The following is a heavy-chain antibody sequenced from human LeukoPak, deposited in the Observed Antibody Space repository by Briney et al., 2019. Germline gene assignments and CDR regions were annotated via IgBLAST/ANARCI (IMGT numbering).Heavy chain of an antibody. V-gene: IGHV3-23*01. CDR1: GFTFSSYA. Sequence: GGSLRLSCAASGFTFSSYAMNWVRQAPGKGLEWVSGISGSGGSTYYADSVKGRFTISRDNSKNTLYLQMNSLRAEDTAVYYCAKSFYSSSWYVYWGQGTLVTVSS. J-gene: IGHJ4*02. D-gene: IGHD6-13*01. CDR3: AKSFYSSSWYVY. CDR2: ISGSGGST.